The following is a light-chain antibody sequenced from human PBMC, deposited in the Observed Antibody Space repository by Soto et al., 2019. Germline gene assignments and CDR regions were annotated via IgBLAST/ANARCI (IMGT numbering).Light chain of an antibody. Sequence: EIVMTQSPAPLSVSPGERATLSCRASQSVSSDLAWFQQKPGQAPRLLIYGASTRATGISARFSGSGSGTEFSLTISSLQSEDFADYYCQQYNNWPFPFGPGTKVEIK. CDR3: QQYNNWPFP. CDR2: GAS. J-gene: IGKJ3*01. CDR1: QSVSSD. V-gene: IGKV3-15*01.